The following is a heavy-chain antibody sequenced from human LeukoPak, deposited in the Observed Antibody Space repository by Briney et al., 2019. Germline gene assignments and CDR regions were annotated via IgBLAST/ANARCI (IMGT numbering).Heavy chain of an antibody. CDR2: INHSGRT. V-gene: IGHV4-34*01. CDR1: GGSFSNYY. Sequence: PSETLSLTCAVYGGSFSNYYWTWIRQPPGKGLEWIGEINHSGRTNYNPSLKSRVTISVDTSKNQFSLKLSSVTAADTAVYYCARAGDSSGYSDYWGQGTLVTVSS. CDR3: ARAGDSSGYSDY. J-gene: IGHJ4*02. D-gene: IGHD3-22*01.